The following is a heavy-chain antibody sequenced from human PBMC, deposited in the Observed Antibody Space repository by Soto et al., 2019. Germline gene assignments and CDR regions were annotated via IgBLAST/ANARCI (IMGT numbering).Heavy chain of an antibody. Sequence: ASVKVSCKDSGGLFSSFAISWVRQAPGQGLEWMGGIIPVFGTTNYAQKFQGRVTITADESTNTAYMELSSLTSDDTAMYYCARGGGPYVWFIEFWGQGTQVTVSS. CDR3: ARGGGPYVWFIEF. V-gene: IGHV1-69*13. D-gene: IGHD3-16*01. CDR1: GGLFSSFA. J-gene: IGHJ4*02. CDR2: IIPVFGTT.